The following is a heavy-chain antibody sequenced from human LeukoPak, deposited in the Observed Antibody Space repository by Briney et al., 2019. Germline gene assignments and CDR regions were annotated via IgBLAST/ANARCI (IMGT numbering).Heavy chain of an antibody. CDR3: AKGLEYSSSSL. D-gene: IGHD6-6*01. Sequence: PGGSLRLSCAASGFTFSTYALNWVRQAPGKGLEWVSSINSSGNQKFYAASVKGRFTISRDNAKNTLYLQMNSLRAEDTAVYYCAKGLEYSSSSLWGQGTLVTVSS. CDR2: INSSGNQK. J-gene: IGHJ4*02. V-gene: IGHV3-21*04. CDR1: GFTFSTYA.